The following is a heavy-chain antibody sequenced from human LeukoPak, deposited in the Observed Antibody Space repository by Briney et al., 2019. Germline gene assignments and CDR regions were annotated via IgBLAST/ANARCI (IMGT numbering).Heavy chain of an antibody. CDR3: ARELYDFWSGYYNPKDAFDI. J-gene: IGHJ3*02. CDR1: GYTFTSYG. D-gene: IGHD3-3*01. V-gene: IGHV1-18*01. CDR2: ISDYNGNT. Sequence: GASVKVSCKASGYTFTSYGISWVRQAPGQGLEWMGWISDYNGNTNYAQKLQGRVTMTTDTSKSTAYMELSTLRSDDTAVYYCARELYDFWSGYYNPKDAFDIWGQGTMVTVSS.